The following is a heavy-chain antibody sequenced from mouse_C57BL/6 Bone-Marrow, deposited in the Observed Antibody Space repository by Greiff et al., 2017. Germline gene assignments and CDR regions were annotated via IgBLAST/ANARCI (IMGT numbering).Heavy chain of an antibody. CDR3: ARGGYYYGYYAAWFAY. V-gene: IGHV1-9*01. Sequence: VQLQQSGAELMKPGASVKISCKATGYTFTGYWIEWVKQRPGHGLEWIGEILPGSGSTNYNEKFKGKATLTADTSSNTAYMQLSSLTTEDSAIYYCARGGYYYGYYAAWFAYWGQGTLVTVSA. CDR1: GYTFTGYW. CDR2: ILPGSGST. J-gene: IGHJ3*01. D-gene: IGHD2-3*01.